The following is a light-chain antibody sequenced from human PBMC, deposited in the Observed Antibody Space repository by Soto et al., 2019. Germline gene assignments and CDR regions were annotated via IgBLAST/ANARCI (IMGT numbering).Light chain of an antibody. V-gene: IGLV4-69*01. CDR2: LNSDGSH. CDR1: SGHSSNV. Sequence: QLVLTQSPSASASLGASVKLTFTLSSGHSSNVIAWHQQQPEKGPRYLMKLNSDGSHSKGDGIPDRFSGSSSGTERYLTISSLQSEDEADYYCQTWSAGIRVFGGGTKLTVL. CDR3: QTWSAGIRV. J-gene: IGLJ3*02.